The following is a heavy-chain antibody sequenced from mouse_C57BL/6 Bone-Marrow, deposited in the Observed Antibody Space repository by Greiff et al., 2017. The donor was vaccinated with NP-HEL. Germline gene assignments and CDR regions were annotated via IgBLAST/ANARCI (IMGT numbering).Heavy chain of an antibody. Sequence: QVQLKQSGAELVMPGASVKLSCKASGYTFTSYWMHWVKQRPGQGLEWIGEIDPSDSYTNYNQKIKGQSTLTVEKSSSTAYMQLSSLTSEDSAVYYCASKFYGSSLYWYFDVWGTGTTVTVSS. V-gene: IGHV1-69*01. D-gene: IGHD1-1*01. CDR2: IDPSDSYT. CDR1: GYTFTSYW. CDR3: ASKFYGSSLYWYFDV. J-gene: IGHJ1*03.